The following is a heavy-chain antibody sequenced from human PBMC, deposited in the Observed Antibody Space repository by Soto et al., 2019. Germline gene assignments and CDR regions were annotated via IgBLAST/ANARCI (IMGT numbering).Heavy chain of an antibody. Sequence: GGSLRLSCAASGFTVSSNYMSWVRQAPGKGLEWVSVIHRGGSPYYADSVKDRFTISRDNSKNTLYFQMNSLRAEDTAVYYCARGRVAAAVNAFDIWGQGTMVTVS. CDR3: ARGRVAAAVNAFDI. J-gene: IGHJ3*02. D-gene: IGHD6-13*01. V-gene: IGHV3-66*01. CDR1: GFTVSSNY. CDR2: IHRGGSP.